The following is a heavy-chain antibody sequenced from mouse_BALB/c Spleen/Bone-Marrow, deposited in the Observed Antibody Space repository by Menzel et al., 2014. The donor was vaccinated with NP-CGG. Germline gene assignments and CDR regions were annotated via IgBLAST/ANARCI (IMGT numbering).Heavy chain of an antibody. CDR1: GYSFTGYT. CDR3: ARGPHYYGSRDYAMDY. D-gene: IGHD1-1*01. V-gene: IGHV1-18*01. Sequence: VQLQQSGPELAKPGASMKISCKASGYSFTGYTMNWVKQSHGKNLEWIGLINPYNGGTSYNQKFKGKATLTVDKSSSTAYMELLSLTSEDSAVYYCARGPHYYGSRDYAMDYWGQGTSVTVSS. CDR2: INPYNGGT. J-gene: IGHJ4*01.